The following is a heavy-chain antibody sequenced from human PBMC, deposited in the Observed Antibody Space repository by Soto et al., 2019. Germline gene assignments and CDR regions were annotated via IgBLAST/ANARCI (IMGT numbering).Heavy chain of an antibody. CDR1: GFTFSSYD. D-gene: IGHD2-15*01. CDR3: ASESVVVAAKVYYGMDV. CDR2: ISSNSYTI. Sequence: PGGSLRLSCAASGFTFSSYDINWVRQAPGKGLEWVSYISSNSYTIYYADYVKGRYTISRDNAKNTLYLQMNSLRDEDTAVYYCASESVVVAAKVYYGMDVWGQGTTVTVSS. J-gene: IGHJ6*02. V-gene: IGHV3-48*02.